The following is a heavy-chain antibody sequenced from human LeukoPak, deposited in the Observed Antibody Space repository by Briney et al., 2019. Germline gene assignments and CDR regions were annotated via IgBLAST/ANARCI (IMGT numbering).Heavy chain of an antibody. D-gene: IGHD2-2*01. CDR3: ARPSTAANAY. CDR2: IYPGDSDT. Sequence: GESPNPSCKGSGYSFTSNWIGWVRQMPGKGLEWMGIIYPGDSDTRYSPSFQGQVTISADKSISTAYLQWSSLKASDTGMYYCARPSTAANAYGGQATLVTVSS. J-gene: IGHJ4*02. V-gene: IGHV5-51*01. CDR1: GYSFTSNW.